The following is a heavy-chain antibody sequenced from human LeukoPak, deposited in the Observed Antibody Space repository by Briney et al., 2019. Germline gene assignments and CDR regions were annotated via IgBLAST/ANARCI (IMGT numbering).Heavy chain of an antibody. CDR2: IRSTANNYAT. CDR1: EFTLSGSD. Sequence: GGSLKLSCAASEFTLSGSDVHWVRQTSGKGLEWVGHIRSTANNYATAYAASVKGKFTISRDDSKNTAYLQMNSLKAEDTAVYYCFVGGGYWGQGTLVTVSS. D-gene: IGHD2-15*01. V-gene: IGHV3-73*01. CDR3: FVGGGY. J-gene: IGHJ4*02.